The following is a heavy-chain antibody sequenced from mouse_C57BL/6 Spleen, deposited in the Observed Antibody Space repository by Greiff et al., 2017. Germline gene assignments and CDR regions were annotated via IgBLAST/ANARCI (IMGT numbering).Heavy chain of an antibody. CDR2: IYPGSGST. D-gene: IGHD2-1*01. J-gene: IGHJ3*01. CDR1: GYTFTSYW. CDR3: ARRGYGNYWFAY. V-gene: IGHV1-55*01. Sequence: QVQLKQPGAELVKPGASVKMSCKASGYTFTSYWITWVKQRPGQGLEWIGDIYPGSGSTNYNEKFKSKATLTVDTSSSTAYMQLSSLTSEDSAVYYCARRGYGNYWFAYWGQGTLVTVSA.